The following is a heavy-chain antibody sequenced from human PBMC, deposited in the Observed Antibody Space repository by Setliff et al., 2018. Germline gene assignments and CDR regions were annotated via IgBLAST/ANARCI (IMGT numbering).Heavy chain of an antibody. J-gene: IGHJ6*03. V-gene: IGHV1-69*05. CDR3: ARERGDIVTTTSYYYYLDV. Sequence: SVKVSCKASGGTFSNYDTSWVRQAPGQGLEWMGGIIPIFGTTNYAQRFQGRVTITTDESTSTAYMGLSSLRSEDTAVYYCARERGDIVTTTSYYYYLDVWGKGTTVTVSS. CDR1: GGTFSNYD. CDR2: IIPIFGTT. D-gene: IGHD5-12*01.